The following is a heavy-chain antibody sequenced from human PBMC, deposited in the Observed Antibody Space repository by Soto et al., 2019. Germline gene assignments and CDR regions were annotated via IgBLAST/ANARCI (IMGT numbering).Heavy chain of an antibody. J-gene: IGHJ6*02. Sequence: QVQMVESGGGAVQPGRSLRRSCAASGFSFENYGMHWVRQAPGRGPEWVAIIWYDGSLQYYAAAGKGRFTISRDNSKNTRYLEMNSLRAEDTAVYYCANLWGDGYNLGQDYNGMDVWGQGTTVIVSS. CDR3: ANLWGDGYNLGQDYNGMDV. CDR1: GFSFENYG. D-gene: IGHD5-12*01. CDR2: IWYDGSLQ. V-gene: IGHV3-33*06.